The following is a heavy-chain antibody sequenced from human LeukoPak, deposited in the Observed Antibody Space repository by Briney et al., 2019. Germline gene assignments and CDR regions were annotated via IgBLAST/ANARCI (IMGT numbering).Heavy chain of an antibody. J-gene: IGHJ3*02. CDR3: ARDTGRVTMIVVVTYPPDAFDI. V-gene: IGHV1-69*05. D-gene: IGHD3-22*01. CDR1: GGTFSSYA. CDR2: IIPIFGTA. Sequence: SVKVSCKASGGTFSSYAISWVRQAPGQGLEWMGGIIPIFGTANYAQKLQGRVTMTTDTSTSTAYMELRSLRSDDTAVYYCARDTGRVTMIVVVTYPPDAFDIWGQGTMVTVSS.